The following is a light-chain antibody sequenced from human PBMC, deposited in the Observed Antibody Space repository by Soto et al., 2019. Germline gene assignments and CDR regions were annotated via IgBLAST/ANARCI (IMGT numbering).Light chain of an antibody. J-gene: IGKJ2*01. CDR3: QQYYSTPFT. CDR2: WTS. Sequence: DIVMTQSPDSLAVSLGERATINCKSSQSVLSISNSKSYLAWYQQKPGQPPRLLISWTSTRESGVPDRFSGSGSGTDFTLTISSLQAEDVAVYYCQQYYSTPFTFGQGTKLEIK. CDR1: QSVLSISNSKSY. V-gene: IGKV4-1*01.